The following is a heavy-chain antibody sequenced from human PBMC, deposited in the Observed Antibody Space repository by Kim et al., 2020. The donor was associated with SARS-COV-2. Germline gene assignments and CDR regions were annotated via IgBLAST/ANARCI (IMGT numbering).Heavy chain of an antibody. D-gene: IGHD3-10*01. Sequence: YEADAVKGRVNNSRENFKNTVYLQMNSLREEDTALYYCAREGSSGSFPDFWGQGTLVTVSS. J-gene: IGHJ4*02. V-gene: IGHV3-30*03. CDR3: AREGSSGSFPDF.